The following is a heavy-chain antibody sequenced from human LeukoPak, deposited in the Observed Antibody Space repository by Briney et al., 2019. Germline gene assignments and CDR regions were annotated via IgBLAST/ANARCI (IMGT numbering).Heavy chain of an antibody. CDR3: ARGLAQYTY. D-gene: IGHD3-9*01. J-gene: IGHJ4*02. CDR1: GFTFSTYW. V-gene: IGHV3-7*01. CDR2: IKEDGSEE. Sequence: GGSLRLSCAASGFTFSTYWMSWVRQAPGKGLEWVANIKEDGSEEYYVDSVKGRFAISRDNAKNSLYLQMNSLRAEDTAVYYSARGLAQYTYWGQGTLVTVSS.